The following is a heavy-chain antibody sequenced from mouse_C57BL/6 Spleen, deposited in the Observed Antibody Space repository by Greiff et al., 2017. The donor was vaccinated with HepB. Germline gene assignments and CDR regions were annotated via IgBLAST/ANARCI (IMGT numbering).Heavy chain of an antibody. CDR1: GFTFSSYA. J-gene: IGHJ4*01. CDR2: ISSGGDYI. CDR3: TRDDYGSSSPYAMDY. Sequence: DVHLVESGEGLVKPGGSLKLSCAASGFTFSSYAMSWVRQTPEKRLEWVAYISSGGDYIYYADTVKGRFTISRDNARNTLYLQMSSLKSEDTAMYYCTRDDYGSSSPYAMDYWGQGTSVTVSS. V-gene: IGHV5-9-1*02. D-gene: IGHD1-1*01.